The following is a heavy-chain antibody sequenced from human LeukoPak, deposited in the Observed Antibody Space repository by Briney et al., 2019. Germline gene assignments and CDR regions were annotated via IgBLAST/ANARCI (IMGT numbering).Heavy chain of an antibody. V-gene: IGHV3-23*01. Sequence: GGSLGLSCAASGFTFSNYAMNWVRQAPGKGLEWVSAISGSSGSTYYADSVKGRFTISRDNSKNTLYLQMNSLRAEDTAVYYCAREQPVITFGGVIVRIWVFDYWGQGTLVTVSS. CDR3: AREQPVITFGGVIVRIWVFDY. J-gene: IGHJ4*02. D-gene: IGHD3-16*02. CDR2: ISGSSGST. CDR1: GFTFSNYA.